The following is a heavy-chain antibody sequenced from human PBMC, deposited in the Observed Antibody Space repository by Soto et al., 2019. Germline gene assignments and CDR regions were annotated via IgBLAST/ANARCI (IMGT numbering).Heavy chain of an antibody. D-gene: IGHD2-21*01. V-gene: IGHV4-4*07. J-gene: IGHJ3*02. CDR1: GGSLSNYN. Sequence: ETLSLTCTVSGGSLSNYNRNWVRQAAGKGLEWVGRIYSNGKAYYNPSLKSRVTMSLDTLNNQASLRLSSVTAADTAKYYCARERTYQMSGDDTLDIWGLGTMVTVSS. CDR3: ARERTYQMSGDDTLDI. CDR2: IYSNGKA.